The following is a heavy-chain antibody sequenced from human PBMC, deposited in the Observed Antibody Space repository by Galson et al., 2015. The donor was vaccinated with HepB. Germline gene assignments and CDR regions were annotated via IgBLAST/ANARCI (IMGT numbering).Heavy chain of an antibody. CDR1: GYTFTSYA. V-gene: IGHV1-3*01. D-gene: IGHD3-22*01. CDR3: ARVGHYDSSGFGY. CDR2: INAGNGNT. J-gene: IGHJ4*02. Sequence: SVKVSCKASGYTFTSYAMHWVRQAPGQRLEWMGWINAGNGNTKYSQKFQGRVTITRDTSASTAYMELSSLRSEDTAVYYCARVGHYDSSGFGYWGQGTLVTVSS.